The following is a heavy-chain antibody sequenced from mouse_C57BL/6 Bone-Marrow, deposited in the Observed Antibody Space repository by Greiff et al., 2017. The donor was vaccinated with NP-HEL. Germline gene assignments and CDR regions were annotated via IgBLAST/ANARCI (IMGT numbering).Heavy chain of an antibody. CDR3: ARSPLGYYGSEDYYAMDY. Sequence: QVQLQQSGAELVRPGTSVKMSGKASGYTFTNYWIGWAKQRPGHGLEWIGDIYPGGGYTNYNEKVKGKATLTADKASSTAYMQFSSLTSEDSAIYYCARSPLGYYGSEDYYAMDYWGQGTSVTVSS. J-gene: IGHJ4*01. D-gene: IGHD1-1*01. CDR1: GYTFTNYW. CDR2: IYPGGGYT. V-gene: IGHV1-63*01.